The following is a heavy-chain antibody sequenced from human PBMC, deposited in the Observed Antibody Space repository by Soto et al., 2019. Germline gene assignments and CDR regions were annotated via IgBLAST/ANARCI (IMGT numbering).Heavy chain of an antibody. D-gene: IGHD1-7*01. V-gene: IGHV3-30*18. CDR3: AKDISGETGSTSDY. J-gene: IGHJ4*02. Sequence: GGSLRLSCAASGFTFSSYGMHWVRQAPGKGLEWVAVISYDGSNKYYADSVKGRFTISRDNSKNTLYLQMNSLRAEDTAVYYCAKDISGETGSTSDYWGQGTLVTVSS. CDR1: GFTFSSYG. CDR2: ISYDGSNK.